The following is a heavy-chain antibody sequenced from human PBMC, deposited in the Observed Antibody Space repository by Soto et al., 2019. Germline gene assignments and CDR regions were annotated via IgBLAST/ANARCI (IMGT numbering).Heavy chain of an antibody. CDR1: GYTFSTYG. CDR3: ARLEHNFGPHDY. CDR2: ISVHNGYT. J-gene: IGHJ4*02. V-gene: IGHV1-18*01. D-gene: IGHD1-1*01. Sequence: QVQLAQSGAEVKKPGASVTVSCKASGYTFSTYGISWVRQAPGQGLEWVGWISVHNGYTKYATELQGRVTVTTDPPTSTAYMGLRSLRSDDSAVYYCARLEHNFGPHDYWGQGTLVTVTS.